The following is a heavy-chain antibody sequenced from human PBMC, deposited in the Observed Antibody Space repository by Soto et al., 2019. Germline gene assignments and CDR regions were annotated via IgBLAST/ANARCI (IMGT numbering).Heavy chain of an antibody. Sequence: GSLRLSCAASGFTFSSYAMSWVRQAPGKGLEWVSAISGSGGSTYYADSVKGRFTISRDNSKNTLYLQMNSLRAEDTAVYYCASPSYCSSTSCYFEPYYGMDVWGQGTTVTVSS. CDR2: ISGSGGST. CDR3: ASPSYCSSTSCYFEPYYGMDV. CDR1: GFTFSSYA. V-gene: IGHV3-23*01. J-gene: IGHJ6*02. D-gene: IGHD2-2*01.